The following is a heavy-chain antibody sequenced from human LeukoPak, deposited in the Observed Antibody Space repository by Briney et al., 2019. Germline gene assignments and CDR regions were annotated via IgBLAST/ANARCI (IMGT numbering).Heavy chain of an antibody. J-gene: IGHJ2*01. D-gene: IGHD1-14*01. CDR2: ISSGSGTI. CDR1: GFAFSTYS. Sequence: GGSLRLSCAASGFAFSTYSMNWVRRAPGKGLEWVSYISSGSGTIYYADSVKGRFTISRDNAKNSLYLQMDSLRDEDTAVYYCARDNLSPYWYFDLWGQGTLVTVSS. V-gene: IGHV3-48*02. CDR3: ARDNLSPYWYFDL.